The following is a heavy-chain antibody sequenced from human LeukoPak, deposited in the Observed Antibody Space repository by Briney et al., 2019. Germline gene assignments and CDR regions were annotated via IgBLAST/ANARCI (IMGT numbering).Heavy chain of an antibody. CDR2: IKSKSDGGTT. CDR3: TTAPRGYCSGGSCSYAFDI. Sequence: GGSLRLSCAASTFTFSNAWMSWVRQAPGKGLQWVGRIKSKSDGGTTDYAAPVKGRFTISRDDSKNTLYLQMNSLKTEDTAVYYCTTAPRGYCSGGSCSYAFDIWGQGTMVTVSS. V-gene: IGHV3-15*01. D-gene: IGHD2-15*01. CDR1: TFTFSNAW. J-gene: IGHJ3*02.